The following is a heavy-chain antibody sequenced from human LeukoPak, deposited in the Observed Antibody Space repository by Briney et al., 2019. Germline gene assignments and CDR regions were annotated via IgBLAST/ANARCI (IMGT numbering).Heavy chain of an antibody. V-gene: IGHV4-34*01. J-gene: IGHJ4*02. Sequence: PSETLSLTCAVYGGSFSGYYWSWIRQPPGKGLEWIGEINHSGSTNYNPSLKSRVTISVDTSKNQFSLKLSSVTAADTAVYYCARRVSWVVGDYFDYWGQGTLVTVSS. CDR1: GGSFSGYY. CDR3: ARRVSWVVGDYFDY. D-gene: IGHD2-15*01. CDR2: INHSGST.